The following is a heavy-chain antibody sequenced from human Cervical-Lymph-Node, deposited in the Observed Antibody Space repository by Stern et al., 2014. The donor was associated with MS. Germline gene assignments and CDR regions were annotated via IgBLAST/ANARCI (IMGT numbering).Heavy chain of an antibody. J-gene: IGHJ4*02. V-gene: IGHV5-51*01. Sequence: EVQLVQSGAEVKKPGESLKISCKLSGYSFTIYYIAWVRQMPGKGLKWMGVSYPDDSDTTSSPSFQGQVTISADKSITTACLQWSSLRASDTAMYYCARHVQGFDYWGQGTLVTVSS. CDR2: SYPDDSDT. CDR3: ARHVQGFDY. CDR1: GYSFTIYY.